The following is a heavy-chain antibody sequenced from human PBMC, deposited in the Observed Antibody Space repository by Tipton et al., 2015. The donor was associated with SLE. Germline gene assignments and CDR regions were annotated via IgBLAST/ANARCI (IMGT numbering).Heavy chain of an antibody. CDR1: GGSISSGGSY. CDR3: ARGASPPATAGTVWFDP. D-gene: IGHD1-1*01. V-gene: IGHV4-31*03. J-gene: IGHJ5*02. CDR2: IYGSGTT. Sequence: TLSLTCTVSGGSISSGGSYWSWIRQHPGKGLEWIGYIYGSGTTYSNPSLKSRVTMSVDTSKNQFSLKLSSVTAADAAVYYCARGASPPATAGTVWFDPWGQGALVTVSS.